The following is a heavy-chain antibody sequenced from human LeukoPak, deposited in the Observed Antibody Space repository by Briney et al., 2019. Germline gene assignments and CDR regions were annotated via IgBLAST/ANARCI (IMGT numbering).Heavy chain of an antibody. CDR3: AKGHCPAGTCDRAYPPFDS. Sequence: GGSLRLSCAASGFTFSTYDLSWVRQTPGQGLEWFSAISDVGHHTSYADSVKGRFTMSRANARNTIYLQMDRLRVEDTARYYCAKGHCPAGTCDRAYPPFDSWGHGALVIVSS. J-gene: IGHJ5*01. CDR2: ISDVGHHT. CDR1: GFTFSTYD. D-gene: IGHD2-15*01. V-gene: IGHV3-23*01.